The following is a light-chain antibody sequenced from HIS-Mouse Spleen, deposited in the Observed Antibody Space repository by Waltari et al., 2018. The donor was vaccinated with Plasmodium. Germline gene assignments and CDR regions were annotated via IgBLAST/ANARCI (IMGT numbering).Light chain of an antibody. CDR2: GAS. Sequence: EIVMTQSPATLSVSPGARATLSCRASQSVSSNLAWYQQKPVQAPRLLIYGASTRATGIPARFSGSGSGTEFTLTISSLQSEDFAVYYCQQYNNWSFTFGPGTKVDIK. CDR3: QQYNNWSFT. V-gene: IGKV3-15*01. CDR1: QSVSSN. J-gene: IGKJ3*01.